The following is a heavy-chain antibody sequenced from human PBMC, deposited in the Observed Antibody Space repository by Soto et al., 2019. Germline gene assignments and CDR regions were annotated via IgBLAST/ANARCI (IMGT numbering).Heavy chain of an antibody. J-gene: IGHJ6*02. D-gene: IGHD3-22*01. Sequence: SETLSLTCTVSCGSISSYHWSWIRQPPGKGLEWIGYIYYSGSTKYNPSLKSRVTMSVDKSKNQFSLRLESVTAADTAVYWCARDYYYDNSGNPGAYYYGMDVWGQGTTVTVSS. CDR3: ARDYYYDNSGNPGAYYYGMDV. CDR1: CGSISSYH. V-gene: IGHV4-59*01. CDR2: IYYSGST.